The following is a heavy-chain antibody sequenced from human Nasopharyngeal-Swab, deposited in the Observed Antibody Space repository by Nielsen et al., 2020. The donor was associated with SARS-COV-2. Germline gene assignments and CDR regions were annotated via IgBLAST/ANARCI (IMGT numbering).Heavy chain of an antibody. Sequence: GESLKISCAASGFTFSYYWMSWVRQAPGKGLEWVANIKQDASEKYYVDSVKGRFTISRDNSKNTLYLQMNSLRAEDTAVYYCARAFPQRRYYYDSSGYYLDYWGQGTLVTVSS. CDR3: ARAFPQRRYYYDSSGYYLDY. D-gene: IGHD3-22*01. V-gene: IGHV3-7*03. J-gene: IGHJ4*02. CDR2: IKQDASEK. CDR1: GFTFSYYW.